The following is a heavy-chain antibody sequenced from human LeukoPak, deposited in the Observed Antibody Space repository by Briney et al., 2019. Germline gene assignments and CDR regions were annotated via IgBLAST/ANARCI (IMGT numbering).Heavy chain of an antibody. J-gene: IGHJ4*02. Sequence: SETLSLTCTVSGGSISSGGYYWSWIRPPPGKDLEWIGYIYYSGSTYYNPSLKSRVTISVDTSKNQFSLKLSSVTAADTAVYYCASRRYNWNDVIEYWGQGTLVTVSS. CDR2: IYYSGST. V-gene: IGHV4-31*03. D-gene: IGHD1-1*01. CDR1: GGSISSGGYY. CDR3: ASRRYNWNDVIEY.